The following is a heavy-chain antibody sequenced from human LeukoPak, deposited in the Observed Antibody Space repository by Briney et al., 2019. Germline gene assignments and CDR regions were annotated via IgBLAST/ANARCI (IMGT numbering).Heavy chain of an antibody. D-gene: IGHD5-18*01. CDR1: GFTFSSYW. CDR3: ARGGGYSYGPLDY. CDR2: INSDGSST. V-gene: IGHV3-74*01. J-gene: IGHJ4*02. Sequence: GGSLRLSCAASGFTFSSYWMHWVRQAPGKGLVWVSRINSDGSSTSYADSVKGRFTISRDNAKNTLYLQMNSPRAEDTAVYYCARGGGYSYGPLDYWGQGTLVTVSS.